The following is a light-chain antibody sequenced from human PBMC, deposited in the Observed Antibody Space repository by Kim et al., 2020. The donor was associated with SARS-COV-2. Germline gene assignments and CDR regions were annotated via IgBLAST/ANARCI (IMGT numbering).Light chain of an antibody. J-gene: IGKJ4*01. CDR1: QSVSSSY. V-gene: IGKV3-20*01. Sequence: SPGERATLSCRASQSVSSSYLVWYQQKPGQAPRLLIYGASSRATGIPDRFSGSGSGTDVTLTISRLEPKDFAVYYCQQYGSSPLTFGGGTKVDIK. CDR3: QQYGSSPLT. CDR2: GAS.